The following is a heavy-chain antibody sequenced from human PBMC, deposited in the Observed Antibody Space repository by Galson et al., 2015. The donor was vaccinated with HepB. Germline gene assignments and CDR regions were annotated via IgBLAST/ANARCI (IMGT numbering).Heavy chain of an antibody. CDR1: GFTFNNHA. V-gene: IGHV3-23*01. Sequence: SLRLSCAASGFTFNNHALTWVRQAPGKGLEWVSAIRGSKGDTFYADSVKGRFTISRDSSKSTLYLQMNSLKVEDTAVYYCARASPYGTTRHGANDYWGQGTLVTVSS. D-gene: IGHD1-14*01. CDR2: IRGSKGDT. CDR3: ARASPYGTTRHGANDY. J-gene: IGHJ4*02.